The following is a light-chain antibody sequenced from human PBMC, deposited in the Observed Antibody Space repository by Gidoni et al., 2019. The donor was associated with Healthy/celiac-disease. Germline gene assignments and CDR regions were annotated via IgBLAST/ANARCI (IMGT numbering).Light chain of an antibody. J-gene: IGLJ1*01. CDR2: GNS. V-gene: IGLV1-40*01. CDR1: SSNIGAGYD. Sequence: QSVLTQPPSVSGAPGQRVTISCTGSSSNIGAGYDVHWYPQLPGTAPKLLTYGNSNRPSGVPDRFSGSKSGTSASLAITGLQAEDEADYYCQSYDSSLSFYVFGTGTKVTVL. CDR3: QSYDSSLSFYV.